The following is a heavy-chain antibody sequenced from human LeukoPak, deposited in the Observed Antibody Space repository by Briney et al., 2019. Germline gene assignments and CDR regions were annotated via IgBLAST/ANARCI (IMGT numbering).Heavy chain of an antibody. V-gene: IGHV4-39*07. J-gene: IGHJ3*02. D-gene: IGHD4-17*01. CDR3: ARDEGGYGDYVAAFDI. CDR2: IYYSGST. Sequence: SETLSLTCTVSGGSISSSSYYWGWIRQPPGKGLEWIGSIYYSGSTYYNPSLKSRVTISVDTSKNQFSLKLSSVTAADTAVYYCARDEGGYGDYVAAFDIWGQGTMVTVSS. CDR1: GGSISSSSYY.